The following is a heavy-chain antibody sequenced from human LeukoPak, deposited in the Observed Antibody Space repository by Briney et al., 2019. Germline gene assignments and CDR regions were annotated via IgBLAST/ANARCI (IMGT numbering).Heavy chain of an antibody. CDR1: GFTFSSYSM. D-gene: IGHD3-10*01. Sequence: GSLGLSCAASGFTFSSYSMNWVRQAPGKGLEWIGEIYHSGSTNYNPSLKSRVTISVDKSKNQFSLKLSSVTAADTAVYYCASKGVRGNFDYWGQGTLVTVSS. CDR2: IYHSGST. CDR3: ASKGVRGNFDY. V-gene: IGHV4-4*02. J-gene: IGHJ4*02.